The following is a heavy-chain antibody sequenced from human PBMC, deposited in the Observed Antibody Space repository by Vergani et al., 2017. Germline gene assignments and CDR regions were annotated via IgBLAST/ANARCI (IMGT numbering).Heavy chain of an antibody. D-gene: IGHD3-3*01. CDR2: ISWNSGSI. J-gene: IGHJ2*01. V-gene: IGHV3-9*01. CDR3: AKGHYDFWSGYPNLSPFDL. CDR1: GFTFDDYA. Sequence: EVQLVESGGGLVQPGRSLRLSCAASGFTFDDYAMHWVRQAPGKGLEWVSGISWNSGSICYADSVKGRFTISRDNAKNSLYLQMNSLRAEDTALYYCAKGHYDFWSGYPNLSPFDLWGRGTLVTVSS.